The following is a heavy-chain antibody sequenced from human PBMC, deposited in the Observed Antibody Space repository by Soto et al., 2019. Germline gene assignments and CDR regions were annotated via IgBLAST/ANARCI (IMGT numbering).Heavy chain of an antibody. D-gene: IGHD3-22*01. CDR1: GFTFSSYG. Sequence: SLRLSCAASGFTFSSYGMHWVRQAPGKGLEWVAVISYDGSNKYYADSVKGRFTISRDNSKNTLYLQMNSLRAEDTAVYYCAKDLELRYDSSGYPDYWGQGTLVTAPQ. CDR2: ISYDGSNK. V-gene: IGHV3-30*18. CDR3: AKDLELRYDSSGYPDY. J-gene: IGHJ4*02.